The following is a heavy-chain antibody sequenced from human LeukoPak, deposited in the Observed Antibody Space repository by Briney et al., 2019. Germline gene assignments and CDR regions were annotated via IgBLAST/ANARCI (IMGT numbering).Heavy chain of an antibody. CDR3: TRNNGEYPYFVYF. Sequence: PGQSLSLTCAVSGGSISSGSYSWDCLRQPPGKGLEWIVYICHTEHTNYNPALKSRVTISVDRSKNPFSLKRTPVTAADTAVYYCTRNNGEYPYFVYFWGEGTLVTVSS. J-gene: IGHJ4*02. CDR1: GGSISSGSYS. D-gene: IGHD4-17*01. CDR2: ICHTEHT. V-gene: IGHV4-30-2*01.